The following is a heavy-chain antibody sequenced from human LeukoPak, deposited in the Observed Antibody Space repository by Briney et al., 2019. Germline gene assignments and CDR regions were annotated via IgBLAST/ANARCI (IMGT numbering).Heavy chain of an antibody. CDR2: IYSGGST. CDR3: AREVSPKYYYDSSGYLGASA. CDR1: GFTVSSNY. D-gene: IGHD3-22*01. J-gene: IGHJ3*01. Sequence: GGSLRLSCAASGFTVSSNYMSWVRQAPGKGLEWVSVIYSGGSTYYADSVKGRFTISRDNSKNTLYLQMNSQRAEDTAVYYCAREVSPKYYYDSSGYLGASAWGQGTMVTVSS. V-gene: IGHV3-66*01.